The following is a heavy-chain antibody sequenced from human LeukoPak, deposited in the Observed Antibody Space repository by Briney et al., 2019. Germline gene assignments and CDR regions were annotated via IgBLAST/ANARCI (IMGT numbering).Heavy chain of an antibody. D-gene: IGHD4-23*01. CDR3: AREDYYGGNSGLPDY. Sequence: ASVKVSCKASGYTFTGFYMHWVRQAPGQGLEWMGWINPNSGGTNYAQKFQGRVTMTRDTSISTAYMELSRLRSDDTAVYYCAREDYYGGNSGLPDYWGQGTLVTVSS. CDR2: INPNSGGT. CDR1: GYTFTGFY. V-gene: IGHV1-2*02. J-gene: IGHJ4*02.